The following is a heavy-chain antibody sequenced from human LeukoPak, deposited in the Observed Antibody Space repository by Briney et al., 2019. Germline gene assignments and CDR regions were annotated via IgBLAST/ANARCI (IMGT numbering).Heavy chain of an antibody. CDR3: ARSGGYDRGWFDP. Sequence: ASVKVSCKVSGGTFSDSTLSWVRQVPGQGLEWMGWISAYNGNTNYAQKLQGRVTMTTDTSTSTAYMELRSLRSDDTAVYYCARSGGYDRGWFDPWGQGTLVTVSS. V-gene: IGHV1-18*04. CDR1: GGTFSDST. J-gene: IGHJ5*02. D-gene: IGHD3-10*02. CDR2: ISAYNGNT.